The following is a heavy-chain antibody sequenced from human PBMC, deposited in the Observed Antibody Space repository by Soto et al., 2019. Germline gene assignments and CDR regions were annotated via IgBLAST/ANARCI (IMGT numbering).Heavy chain of an antibody. J-gene: IGHJ6*02. CDR3: ARGRQYSSGWYNYYYGMDV. V-gene: IGHV4-34*01. Sequence: GTLSLTCAVYGGSFSGYYWSWIRQPPGKGLEWIGEINHSGSTNYNPSLKSRVTISVDTSKNQFSLKLSSVTAADTAVYYCARGRQYSSGWYNYYYGMDVWGQGTTVTVSS. CDR1: GGSFSGYY. D-gene: IGHD6-19*01. CDR2: INHSGST.